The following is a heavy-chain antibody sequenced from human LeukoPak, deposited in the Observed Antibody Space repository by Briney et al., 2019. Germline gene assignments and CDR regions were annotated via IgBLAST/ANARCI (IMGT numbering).Heavy chain of an antibody. J-gene: IGHJ4*02. D-gene: IGHD3-10*01. CDR2: ISRSSTDT. CDR3: ARKTYYYDSGSYSKSYYFDY. CDR1: GFTYTDFY. V-gene: IGHV3-11*06. Sequence: PGGSLRLSCAASGFTYTDFYMSWIRQAPGKGLEWLSDISRSSTDTNYADSVKGRFTISRDNAKNSLFLQLNSLRAEDTAVYYCARKTYYYDSGSYSKSYYFDYWGQGTLVTVSS.